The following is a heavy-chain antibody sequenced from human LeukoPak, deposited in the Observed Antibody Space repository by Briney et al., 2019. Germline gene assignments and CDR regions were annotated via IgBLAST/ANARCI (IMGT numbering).Heavy chain of an antibody. CDR2: IWYDGSNQ. D-gene: IGHD2-2*01. J-gene: IGHJ4*02. CDR1: GFTFSTYG. V-gene: IGHV3-33*01. CDR3: ARGGVCSSTSCYNDY. Sequence: GGSLRLSCAASGFTFSTYGMHWVRQAPGKGLEWVAVIWYDGSNQYYADWVEGRFTISRDNSKNTLFLQMNSLRAEDTAVYYCARGGVCSSTSCYNDYWGQGTLVTVSS.